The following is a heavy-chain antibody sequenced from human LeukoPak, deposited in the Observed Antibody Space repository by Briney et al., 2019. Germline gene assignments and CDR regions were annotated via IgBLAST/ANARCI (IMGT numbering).Heavy chain of an antibody. D-gene: IGHD4-23*01. CDR3: SKGSFGGYGMDV. Sequence: PGGSLRLSCAASGFTFSSYSMNWVRQAPGKGLEWVSLISGDGGTTYYADSVRGRFTVSRANSKNSLYLQMNSLRTDDTALYYCSKGSFGGYGMDVWGRGTTVTVSS. J-gene: IGHJ6*02. V-gene: IGHV3-43*02. CDR2: ISGDGGTT. CDR1: GFTFSSYS.